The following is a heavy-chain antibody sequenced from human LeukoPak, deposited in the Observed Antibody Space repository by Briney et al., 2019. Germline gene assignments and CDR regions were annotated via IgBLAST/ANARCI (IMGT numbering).Heavy chain of an antibody. CDR3: ARQSVGATTSFDY. CDR1: GYSFTSYW. J-gene: IGHJ4*02. Sequence: GESLKISCKGSGYSFTSYWIGWVRPMPGKGLEWMGIMYPGDSDTRYSPSFQGQVTISADKSISTAYLQWSSLKASDTAMYYCARQSVGATTSFDYWGQGTLVTVSS. CDR2: MYPGDSDT. D-gene: IGHD1-26*01. V-gene: IGHV5-51*01.